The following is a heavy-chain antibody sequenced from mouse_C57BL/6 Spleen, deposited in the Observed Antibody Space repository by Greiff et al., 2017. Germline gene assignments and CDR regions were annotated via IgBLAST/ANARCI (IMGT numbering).Heavy chain of an antibody. D-gene: IGHD2-1*01. V-gene: IGHV2-3*01. J-gene: IGHJ4*01. CDR1: GFSLTSYG. CDR3: ASHLLREWYYAMDY. CDR2: IWGDGST. Sequence: VKVVESGPGLVAPSQSLSITCTVSGFSLTSYGVSWVRQPPGKGLEWLGVIWGDGSTNYHSALISRLSISKDNSKSQVFLKLNSLQTDDTATYYCASHLLREWYYAMDYWGQGTSVTVSS.